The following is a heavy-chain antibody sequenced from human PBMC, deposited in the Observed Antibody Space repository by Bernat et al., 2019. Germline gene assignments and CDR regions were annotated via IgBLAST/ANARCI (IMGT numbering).Heavy chain of an antibody. J-gene: IGHJ4*02. Sequence: QVKLVQSGAEVKKPGASVKVSCKASGYTFTSYGISWVRQAPGQGLEWMGWISAYNGNTNYAQKLQGRVTMTTDTSTSTAYMELRCLRSDDTAVYYCARDGDYDSSGSTGTFAYWGQGTLVTVSS. CDR1: GYTFTSYG. CDR3: ARDGDYDSSGSTGTFAY. CDR2: ISAYNGNT. D-gene: IGHD3-22*01. V-gene: IGHV1-18*01.